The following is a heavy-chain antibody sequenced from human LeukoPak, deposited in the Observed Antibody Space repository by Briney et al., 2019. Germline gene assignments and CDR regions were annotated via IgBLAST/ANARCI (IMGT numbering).Heavy chain of an antibody. V-gene: IGHV4-34*01. CDR1: GGSFSGYY. D-gene: IGHD5-24*01. Sequence: LETLSLTCAVYGGSFSGYYWSWIRQPPGKGLEWIGEINHSGSTNYNPSLKSRVTISVDTSKNQFSLKLSSVTAADTAVYYCARGGGYRAARYWGQGTLVTVSS. CDR3: ARGGGYRAARY. CDR2: INHSGST. J-gene: IGHJ4*02.